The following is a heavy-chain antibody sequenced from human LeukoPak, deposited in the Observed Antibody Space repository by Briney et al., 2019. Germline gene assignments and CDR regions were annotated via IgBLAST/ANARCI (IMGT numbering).Heavy chain of an antibody. Sequence: GGSLRPSCAASGFTLSNYWMHWVRQTPGKGLVWVSRINSDGSSTSYADSVKGRFTISRDNGKNTLYLQMNSLRAEDTAVYYCARILDYYDSSGYYWYFDYWGQGTLVTVSS. CDR1: GFTLSNYW. J-gene: IGHJ4*02. CDR2: INSDGSST. D-gene: IGHD3-22*01. CDR3: ARILDYYDSSGYYWYFDY. V-gene: IGHV3-74*01.